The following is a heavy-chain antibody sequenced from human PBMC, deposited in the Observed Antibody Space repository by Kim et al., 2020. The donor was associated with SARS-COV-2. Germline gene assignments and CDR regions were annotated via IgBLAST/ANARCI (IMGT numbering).Heavy chain of an antibody. Sequence: SVKVSCKASGGTFSNYAFSWVRQAPGQGLEWMGGITPVFGTANYAQKFQGRVTISADEESITAYMELSSLRSEDTAVYYCASTRVVRDMGAFDYWGQGTLVTVSS. CDR1: GGTFSNYA. V-gene: IGHV1-69*13. CDR3: ASTRVVRDMGAFDY. D-gene: IGHD2-21*01. CDR2: ITPVFGTA. J-gene: IGHJ4*02.